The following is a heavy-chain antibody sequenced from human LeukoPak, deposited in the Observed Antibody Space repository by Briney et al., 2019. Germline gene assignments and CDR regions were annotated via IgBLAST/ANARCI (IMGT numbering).Heavy chain of an antibody. CDR2: IKQDGSEK. V-gene: IGHV3-7*01. J-gene: IGHJ3*02. CDR3: AREKGFPLGAFDI. CDR1: GFTFSSYW. Sequence: GGSLRLSCAASGFTFSSYWMSWVRQAPGKGLEWVANIKQDGSEKYYVDSVKGRFTISRDNAKNSLYLQMNSLRAEDTAVYYCAREKGFPLGAFDIWGQGTMVTVSS.